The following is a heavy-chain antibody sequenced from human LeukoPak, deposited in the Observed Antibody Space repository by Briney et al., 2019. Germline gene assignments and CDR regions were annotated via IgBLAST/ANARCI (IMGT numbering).Heavy chain of an antibody. V-gene: IGHV3-33*01. J-gene: IGHJ4*02. CDR1: GFTFSSYG. Sequence: PGRSLRLSCAASGFTFSSYGMHWVRQAPGKGLEWVAVIWYDGTNKYYADSAKGRFTISRDNSKNTLYLQMNSLRAEDTAVYYCARIGGDRHPIEYWGQGTLVTVSS. CDR2: IWYDGTNK. CDR3: ARIGGDRHPIEY. D-gene: IGHD2-21*02.